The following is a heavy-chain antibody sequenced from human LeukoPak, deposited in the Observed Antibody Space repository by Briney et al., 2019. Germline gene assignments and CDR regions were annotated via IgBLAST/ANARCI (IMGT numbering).Heavy chain of an antibody. CDR1: GYTFSSYD. J-gene: IGHJ6*03. Sequence: ASVKVSCKASGYTFSSYDINGVRHATGEGLEWMGWMNPNSGNIGYAHTFQGRVTITKNTSITTAYMGLSSLRSEDTAVYYCARALSWTTESYYYMDVWGKGTTVTVSS. CDR3: ARALSWTTESYYYMDV. CDR2: MNPNSGNI. V-gene: IGHV1-8*01. D-gene: IGHD3/OR15-3a*01.